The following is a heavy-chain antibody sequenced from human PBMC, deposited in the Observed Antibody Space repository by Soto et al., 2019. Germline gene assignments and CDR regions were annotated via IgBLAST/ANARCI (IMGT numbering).Heavy chain of an antibody. V-gene: IGHV4-31*03. D-gene: IGHD6-13*01. CDR1: GGSINSGGYY. CDR2: IFYSGST. J-gene: IGHJ4*02. Sequence: QVQLQESGPGLVKPSQTLSLICTVSGGSINSGGYYWNWIRQHPGKGLEWIGYIFYSGSTYYNPFLGSRGTISADTSENQFSLNLSSVTAAGTAVYLCARGYRQSGYSSRWVLDYGGQGTRGNVSS. CDR3: ARGYRQSGYSSRWVLDY.